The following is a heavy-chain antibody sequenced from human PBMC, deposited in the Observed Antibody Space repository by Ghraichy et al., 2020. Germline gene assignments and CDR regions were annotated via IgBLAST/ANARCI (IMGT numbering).Heavy chain of an antibody. D-gene: IGHD3-10*01. Sequence: SETLSLTCAVSGGSISSGGYSWSWIRQPPGKGLEWIGYIYHSGSTYYNPSLKSRVTISVDRSKNQFSLKLSSVTAADTAVYYCARSGFTMVRGVIISRINWFDPWGQGTLVTVSS. J-gene: IGHJ5*02. V-gene: IGHV4-30-2*01. CDR1: GGSISSGGYS. CDR3: ARSGFTMVRGVIISRINWFDP. CDR2: IYHSGST.